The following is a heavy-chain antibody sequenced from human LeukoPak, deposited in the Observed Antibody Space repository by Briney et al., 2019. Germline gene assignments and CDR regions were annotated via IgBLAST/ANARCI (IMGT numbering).Heavy chain of an antibody. J-gene: IGHJ4*02. CDR1: GFTFSSYA. V-gene: IGHV3-23*01. Sequence: GGSLRLSCAASGFTFSSYAMSWVRQAPGKGLEWVSAISGSGGSTYYADSVKGRFTISRDNSKNTLYLQMNSLRAEDTAVYYCAKDKGSSWYFPLFDYWGQGTLVTVSS. D-gene: IGHD6-13*01. CDR3: AKDKGSSWYFPLFDY. CDR2: ISGSGGST.